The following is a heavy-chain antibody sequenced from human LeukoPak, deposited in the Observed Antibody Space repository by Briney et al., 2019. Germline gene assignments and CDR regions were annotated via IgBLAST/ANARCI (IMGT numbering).Heavy chain of an antibody. J-gene: IGHJ3*02. D-gene: IGHD4-17*01. CDR1: GFTFNTYI. Sequence: GGSLRLSCAASGFTFNTYIMNWVRQAPGKAPEWVSSISASSIYIYYADSVKGRFTISRDNAGNSLYLQMNSLRVDDTATYFCARDPGYGDSHDAFEIWGRGTMVTVSS. CDR2: ISASSIYI. V-gene: IGHV3-21*01. CDR3: ARDPGYGDSHDAFEI.